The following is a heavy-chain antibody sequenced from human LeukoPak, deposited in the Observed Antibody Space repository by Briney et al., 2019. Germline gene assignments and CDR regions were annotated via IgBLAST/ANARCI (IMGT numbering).Heavy chain of an antibody. Sequence: PGGSLRLSCAASGFTVSSNYMSWVRQAPGKGLEWVSVIYSGGSTYYADSVKGRFTISRDNSKNTLYLQMNSLRAEDTAVYYCASSLDGQSFDYWGQGTLVTVSS. CDR3: ASSLDGQSFDY. J-gene: IGHJ4*02. CDR2: IYSGGST. V-gene: IGHV3-53*01. CDR1: GFTVSSNY.